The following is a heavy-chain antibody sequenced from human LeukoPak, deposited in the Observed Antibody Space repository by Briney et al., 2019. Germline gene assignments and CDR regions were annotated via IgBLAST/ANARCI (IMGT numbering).Heavy chain of an antibody. Sequence: GGSLRLSCAASGFTFRRYSMNWVRQAPGKGLEWVAVISYDGSNKFYADSVKGRFTISRDNSKSTLYLQMNSLRAEDTAVYYCAKELSAGTGGGWEDYFDYWGQGTLVTVSA. CDR1: GFTFRRYS. V-gene: IGHV3-30*18. CDR2: ISYDGSNK. D-gene: IGHD6-13*01. CDR3: AKELSAGTGGGWEDYFDY. J-gene: IGHJ4*02.